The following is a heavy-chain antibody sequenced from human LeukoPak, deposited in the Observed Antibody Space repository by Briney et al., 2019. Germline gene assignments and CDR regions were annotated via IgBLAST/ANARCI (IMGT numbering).Heavy chain of an antibody. V-gene: IGHV4-38-2*02. Sequence: PSETLSLTCTVSGYSIRSGCHWDWIRQPPGKGLEWIGSIYHSGSTYYNPSLKSRVAISVDTSKNQFSLKLTSVTAADTAVYYCARVNWNPDYWGQGTLVTVSS. CDR3: ARVNWNPDY. CDR1: GYSIRSGCH. CDR2: IYHSGST. D-gene: IGHD1-1*01. J-gene: IGHJ4*02.